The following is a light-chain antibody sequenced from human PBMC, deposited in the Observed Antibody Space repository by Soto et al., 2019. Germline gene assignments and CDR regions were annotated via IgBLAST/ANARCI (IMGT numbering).Light chain of an antibody. V-gene: IGKV1-5*03. CDR3: QQYNSYPLT. J-gene: IGKJ4*01. CDR2: KAS. Sequence: DIQMTQSPSTLSASVGDRVTITCRASQSISRWVAWYQQKPGKAPKLLIDKASSLESGVPSRFSGSGSGTEFTLTIISLQPEDFATYYCQQYNSYPLTFGGGTKVEIK. CDR1: QSISRW.